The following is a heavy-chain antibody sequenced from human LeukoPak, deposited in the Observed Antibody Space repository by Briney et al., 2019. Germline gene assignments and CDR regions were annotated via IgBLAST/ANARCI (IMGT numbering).Heavy chain of an antibody. D-gene: IGHD3-22*01. CDR3: AREKYYYDSSGYYYPHFDY. CDR2: IIPIFGTA. J-gene: IGHJ4*02. Sequence: SVKVSCKASGGTFSSYAISWVRQAPGQGLEWTGRIIPIFGTANYAQKFQGRVTITTDESTSTAYMELSSLRSEDTAVYYCAREKYYYDSSGYYYPHFDYWGQGTLVTVSP. CDR1: GGTFSSYA. V-gene: IGHV1-69*05.